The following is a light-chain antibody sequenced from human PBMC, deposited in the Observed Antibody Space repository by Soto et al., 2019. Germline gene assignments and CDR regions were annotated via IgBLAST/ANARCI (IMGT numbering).Light chain of an antibody. CDR2: GAS. CDR1: QSVTSSY. V-gene: IGKV3-20*01. J-gene: IGKJ1*01. CDR3: EQYSSSPRT. Sequence: EIVLTQSPGTLSLSPGERASLSCRASQSVTSSYLAWYQQKPGQAPRLLIYGASSRATGIPDRFSGSGSGTDFTLTISRLETADFAVYYSEQYSSSPRTFGQGTKVDIK.